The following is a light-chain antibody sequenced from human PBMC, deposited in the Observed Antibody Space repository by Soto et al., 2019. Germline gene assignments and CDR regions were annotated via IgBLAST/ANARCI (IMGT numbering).Light chain of an antibody. CDR3: HQFGYSPRT. V-gene: IGKV3-20*01. J-gene: IGKJ1*01. CDR1: QSVSVNS. CDR2: AAS. Sequence: EIVLTQSLGTLSLSPCERATLSFRASQSVSVNSLAWYQQKGGQAPRLLIYAASTRATGVPDRFSGSGSGTDFTLTISSLEPEDFATYYCHQFGYSPRTFGQGTKVDI.